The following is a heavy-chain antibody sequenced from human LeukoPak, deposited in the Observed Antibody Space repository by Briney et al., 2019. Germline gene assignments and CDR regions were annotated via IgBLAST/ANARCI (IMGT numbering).Heavy chain of an antibody. D-gene: IGHD3-22*01. J-gene: IGHJ4*02. V-gene: IGHV4-39*07. CDR2: IYYSGST. Sequence: SETLSLTCTVFGGSISSSSYYWGWIRQPPGKGLEWIGSIYYSGSTYYNPSLKSRVTISVDTSKNQFSLKLSSVTAADTAVYYCARVADYYDSSGYLYWGQGTLVTVSS. CDR3: ARVADYYDSSGYLY. CDR1: GGSISSSSYY.